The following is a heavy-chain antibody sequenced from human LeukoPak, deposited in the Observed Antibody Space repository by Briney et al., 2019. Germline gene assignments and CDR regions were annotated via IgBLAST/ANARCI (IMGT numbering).Heavy chain of an antibody. CDR3: ANDFDFWSGYYMRGRDFDY. D-gene: IGHD3-3*01. V-gene: IGHV3-20*04. CDR1: GFTFDDYG. Sequence: GGSLRLSCAASGFTFDDYGMSWVRQAPGKGLEWVSGINWNGGSTGYANSVKGRFTISRDNSKSTLYLQMNSLRAEDTAVYYCANDFDFWSGYYMRGRDFDYWGQGTLVTVSS. CDR2: INWNGGST. J-gene: IGHJ4*02.